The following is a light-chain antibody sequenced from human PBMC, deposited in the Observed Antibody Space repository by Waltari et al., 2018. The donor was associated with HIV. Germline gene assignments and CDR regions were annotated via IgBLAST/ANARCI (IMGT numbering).Light chain of an antibody. CDR2: NDQ. Sequence: SYDLTQPLSVSVALGQTARITCGGRDIGTRDVHWYQQKPGQAPSLLIFNDQNRPSGIPERFAGSKSRNTATLTISEAQGGDEAAYFCQVWDHTSVVFGGGTNLTVL. V-gene: IGLV3-9*01. J-gene: IGLJ3*02. CDR3: QVWDHTSVV. CDR1: DIGTRD.